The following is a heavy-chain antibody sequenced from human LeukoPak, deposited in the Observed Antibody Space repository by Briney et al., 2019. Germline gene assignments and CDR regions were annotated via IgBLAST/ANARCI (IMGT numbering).Heavy chain of an antibody. CDR2: ISSSGSIK. J-gene: IGHJ4*02. V-gene: IGHV3-11*01. CDR3: ARHDRSGYYVDH. Sequence: GGSLRLSCAASGFTFSDYYMSWIRQAPGKGLEWVSYISSSGSIKYYADSVKGRFTISRDNAKNSMYLQMNSLRAEDTAVYYCARHDRSGYYVDHWGQGTLVTVSS. CDR1: GFTFSDYY. D-gene: IGHD3-22*01.